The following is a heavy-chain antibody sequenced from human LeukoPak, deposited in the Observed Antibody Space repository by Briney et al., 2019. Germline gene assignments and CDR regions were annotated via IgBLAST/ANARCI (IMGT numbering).Heavy chain of an antibody. J-gene: IGHJ4*02. V-gene: IGHV3-30*18. CDR1: GFTFSSYG. D-gene: IGHD3-22*01. CDR2: ISYDGSNK. Sequence: GGSLRLSCAASGFTFSSYGMHWVSQASGKGLGWVAVISYDGSNKYYADSVKGRFTISRDNSKNTLYLQMNSLRAEDTAVYYCAKDTNYDSSGRVDYWGQGTLVTVSS. CDR3: AKDTNYDSSGRVDY.